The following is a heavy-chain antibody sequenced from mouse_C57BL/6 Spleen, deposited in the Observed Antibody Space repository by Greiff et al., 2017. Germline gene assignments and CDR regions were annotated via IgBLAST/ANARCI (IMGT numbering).Heavy chain of an antibody. CDR3: ARGSIDWYFDV. CDR2: MLPGSGST. Sequence: QVQLKESGAELMKPGASVKLSCKATGYTFTGYWIEWVKQRPGHGLEWIGEMLPGSGSTNYNEKFKGKATFTADKSSNTAYMQLSSLTTEDSAIYYCARGSIDWYFDVWGTGTTVTVSS. D-gene: IGHD1-1*01. CDR1: GYTFTGYW. J-gene: IGHJ1*03. V-gene: IGHV1-9*01.